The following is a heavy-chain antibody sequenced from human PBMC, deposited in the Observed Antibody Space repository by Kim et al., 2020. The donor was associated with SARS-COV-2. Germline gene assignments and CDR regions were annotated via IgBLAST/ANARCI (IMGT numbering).Heavy chain of an antibody. Sequence: SQTLSLTCAISGDSVSSNSAAWNWIRQSPSRGLEWLGRTYYRSKWYNDYAVSVKSRITINPDTSKNQFSLQLNSVTPEDTAVYYCARGTGDSSGFYYYYGMDVWGQGTTVTVSS. J-gene: IGHJ6*02. CDR1: GDSVSSNSAA. CDR3: ARGTGDSSGFYYYYGMDV. CDR2: TYYRSKWYN. D-gene: IGHD3-22*01. V-gene: IGHV6-1*01.